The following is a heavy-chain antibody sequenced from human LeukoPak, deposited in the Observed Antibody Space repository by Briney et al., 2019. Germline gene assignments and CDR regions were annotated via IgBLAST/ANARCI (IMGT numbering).Heavy chain of an antibody. Sequence: GASVKVSCKASGYTFTSYGISWVRQAPGQGLEWMGWISAYNGNTNYAQKLQGRVTMTTDTSTSTAYMELRSLRSDDTAVYYCARAPTISAGGYYYYYYMDVWGKGTTVTISS. CDR2: ISAYNGNT. CDR1: GYTFTSYG. V-gene: IGHV1-18*01. CDR3: ARAPTISAGGYYYYYYMDV. D-gene: IGHD3-16*01. J-gene: IGHJ6*03.